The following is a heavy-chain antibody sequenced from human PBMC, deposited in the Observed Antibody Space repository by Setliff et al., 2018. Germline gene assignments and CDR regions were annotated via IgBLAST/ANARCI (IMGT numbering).Heavy chain of an antibody. Sequence: GASVKVSCKASGFTFTSSAMQWVRQARGQRLEWIGWIVVGSGNTNYAQKFQERVTITRDMSTSTAYMELSSLRSEDTAVYYCAADMNSSGPYYYYYGMDVWGQGTTVTVSS. V-gene: IGHV1-58*02. J-gene: IGHJ6*02. CDR1: GFTFTSSA. CDR2: IVVGSGNT. D-gene: IGHD6-19*01. CDR3: AADMNSSGPYYYYYGMDV.